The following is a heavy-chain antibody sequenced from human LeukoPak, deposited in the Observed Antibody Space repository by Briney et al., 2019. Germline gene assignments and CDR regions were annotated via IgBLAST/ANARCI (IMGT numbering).Heavy chain of an antibody. J-gene: IGHJ3*02. CDR3: AGEHDFWSGYSLDAFDI. CDR1: GFTFDDYG. CDR2: INWNGGST. V-gene: IGHV3-20*04. D-gene: IGHD3-3*01. Sequence: GGSLRLSCAASGFTFDDYGMSWVRQAPGKWLEWVSGINWNGGSTGYADSVKGRFTISRDNAKNSLYLQMNSLRAEDTALYYCAGEHDFWSGYSLDAFDIWGQGTMVTVSS.